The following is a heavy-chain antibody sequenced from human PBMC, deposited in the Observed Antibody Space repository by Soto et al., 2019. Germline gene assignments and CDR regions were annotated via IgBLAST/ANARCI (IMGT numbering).Heavy chain of an antibody. CDR3: ARDTGDGTFDF. Sequence: EGSVKVSCKASGYTFSSYAMHWVRQAPGQRLEWMGWINAGYGNTKSSQKFQDRVTISRDTSASTAYMELTSPRSEDTAVYYCARDTGDGTFDFWGQGTLVTVSS. V-gene: IGHV1-3*01. CDR1: GYTFSSYA. CDR2: INAGYGNT. D-gene: IGHD7-27*01. J-gene: IGHJ4*02.